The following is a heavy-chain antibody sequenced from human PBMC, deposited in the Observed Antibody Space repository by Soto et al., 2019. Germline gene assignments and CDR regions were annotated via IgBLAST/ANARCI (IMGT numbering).Heavy chain of an antibody. CDR2: IATWSSST. CDR1: GFTFTSYS. CDR3: ARDVDWAFDY. Sequence: GGSLRLSCGASGFTFTSYSMTWVRQAPGKGLEWLAHIATWSSSTDYADSVRGRFTISRDDAKNLVYLQMSSLRVEDTAVYYCARDVDWAFDYWGQGTPVTVSS. D-gene: IGHD3-9*01. V-gene: IGHV3-48*04. J-gene: IGHJ4*02.